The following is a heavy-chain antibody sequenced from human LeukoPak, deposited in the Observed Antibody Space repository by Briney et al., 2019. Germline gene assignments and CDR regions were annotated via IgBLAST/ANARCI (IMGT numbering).Heavy chain of an antibody. J-gene: IGHJ4*02. CDR2: ISSSGTYV. Sequence: PGGSLRLSCAASGFTFSSYSMNSVRHAPGKGLEWVSSISSSGTYVYYADSVKGRFTISRDNAKNSLSLQMNSLSAEDTAVYYCARDPAAAVAWDFDYWGQGTLVTVSS. CDR1: GFTFSSYS. V-gene: IGHV3-21*01. CDR3: ARDPAAAVAWDFDY. D-gene: IGHD6-13*01.